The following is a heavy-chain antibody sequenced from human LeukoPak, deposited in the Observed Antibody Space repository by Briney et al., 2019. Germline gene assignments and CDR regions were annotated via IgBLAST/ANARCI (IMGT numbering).Heavy chain of an antibody. CDR2: ISYDGRNE. D-gene: IGHD3-10*01. CDR1: GFTFSNYG. J-gene: IGHJ4*02. Sequence: GGSLRLSCAPSGFTFSNYGMHWVRQAPGKGLDWVAVISYDGRNEYYADSVKGRFTISRDNSKNSLYLQMNSLRAEDTAVYYCARDLEGSGSFYRPSYDYWGQGTLVTVSS. V-gene: IGHV3-30*03. CDR3: ARDLEGSGSFYRPSYDY.